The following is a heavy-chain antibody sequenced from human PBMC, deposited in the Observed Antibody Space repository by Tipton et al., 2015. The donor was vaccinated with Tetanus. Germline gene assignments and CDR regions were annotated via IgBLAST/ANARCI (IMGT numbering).Heavy chain of an antibody. CDR1: GGSISSYY. V-gene: IGHV4-4*07. Sequence: TLSLTCTVSGGSISSYYWSWIRQPAGKGLEWIGRIYTSGSTNYNPSLKSRVTMSVDTSKNQFSLKLSSVTAADTAVYYCARAPGRLRFLEWLLDGMDVWGQGTTVTVSS. CDR3: ARAPGRLRFLEWLLDGMDV. CDR2: IYTSGST. J-gene: IGHJ6*02. D-gene: IGHD3-3*01.